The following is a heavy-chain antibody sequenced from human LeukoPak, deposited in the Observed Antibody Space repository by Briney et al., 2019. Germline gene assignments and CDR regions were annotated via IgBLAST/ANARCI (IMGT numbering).Heavy chain of an antibody. D-gene: IGHD1-26*01. CDR1: GFTFSSYW. Sequence: GSLRLSCAASGFTFSSYWMSWVRQAPGKGLEWVANIKQDGSEKYYVDSVKGRFTISRDNAKNSLYLQMNSLRAEDTAVYYCARFSGSYRLDFDYWGQGTLVTVSS. J-gene: IGHJ4*02. CDR3: ARFSGSYRLDFDY. V-gene: IGHV3-7*01. CDR2: IKQDGSEK.